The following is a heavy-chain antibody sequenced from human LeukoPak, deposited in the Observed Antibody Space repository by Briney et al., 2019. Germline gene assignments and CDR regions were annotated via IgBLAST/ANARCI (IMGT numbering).Heavy chain of an antibody. J-gene: IGHJ3*02. D-gene: IGHD5-18*01. Sequence: SETLSLTCAVYGGSFSGYYWSWIRQPPGKGLEWIGEINHSGSTNYNPSLKSRVTISVDASKNQFSLKLSSVTAADTAVYYCAATLGTTMDVFGAFDIWGQGTMVTVSS. V-gene: IGHV4-34*01. CDR1: GGSFSGYY. CDR3: AATLGTTMDVFGAFDI. CDR2: INHSGST.